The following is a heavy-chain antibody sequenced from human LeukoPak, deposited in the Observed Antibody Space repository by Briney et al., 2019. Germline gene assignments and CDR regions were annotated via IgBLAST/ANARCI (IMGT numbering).Heavy chain of an antibody. CDR3: ARAGTGYASSWSPIDY. Sequence: PGESLLISCQGSGSSFTNYWISWVRQLPGKGLEWMGRIDPSDSYTNYSPSFQGHVTISADKSISTAYLQWSSLKASDTSIYYCARAGTGYASSWSPIDYWGQGTLVTVSS. D-gene: IGHD6-13*01. CDR1: GSSFTNYW. V-gene: IGHV5-10-1*01. CDR2: IDPSDSYT. J-gene: IGHJ4*02.